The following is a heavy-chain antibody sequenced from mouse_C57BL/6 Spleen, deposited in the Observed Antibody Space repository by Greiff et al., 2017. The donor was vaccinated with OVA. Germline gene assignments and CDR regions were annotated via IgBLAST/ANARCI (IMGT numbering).Heavy chain of an antibody. CDR2: ISYDGSN. CDR3: ARSVTTWAMDY. D-gene: IGHD1-1*01. V-gene: IGHV3-6*01. CDR1: GYSITSGYY. Sequence: EVKLMESGPGLVKPSQSLSLTCSVTGYSITSGYYWNWIRQFPGNKLEWMGYISYDGSNNYNPSLKNRISITRDTSKNQFFLKLNSVTTEDTATYYCARSVTTWAMDYWGQGTSVTVSS. J-gene: IGHJ4*01.